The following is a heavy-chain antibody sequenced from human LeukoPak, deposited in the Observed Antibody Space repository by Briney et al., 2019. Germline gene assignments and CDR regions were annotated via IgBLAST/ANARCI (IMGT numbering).Heavy chain of an antibody. Sequence: GGSLRLSCAASGFIFSSYGMTWVRQAPGKGLEWVSYISSTSRTIYGADSVKGRFTISRDNAKNSLYLQMNSLRDEDTAVYYCARDPLRWLQNNYYYYYMDVWGKGTTVTVSS. V-gene: IGHV3-48*02. CDR3: ARDPLRWLQNNYYYYYMDV. D-gene: IGHD5-24*01. J-gene: IGHJ6*03. CDR2: ISSTSRTI. CDR1: GFIFSSYG.